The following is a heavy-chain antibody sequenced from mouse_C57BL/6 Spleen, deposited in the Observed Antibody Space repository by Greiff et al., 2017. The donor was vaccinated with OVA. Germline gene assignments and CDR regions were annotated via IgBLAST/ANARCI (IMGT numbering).Heavy chain of an antibody. J-gene: IGHJ3*01. CDR3: TGGATGAY. CDR2: IRLKSDNYAT. Sequence: EVTLVESGGGLVQPGGSMKLSCVASGFTFSNYWMNWVRQSPEKGLEWVAQIRLKSDNYATHYAESVKGRFTISRDDSKSSVYLQMNNLRAEDTGIYYCTGGATGAYWGHGTLVTVSA. CDR1: GFTFSNYW. D-gene: IGHD1-1*01. V-gene: IGHV6-3*01.